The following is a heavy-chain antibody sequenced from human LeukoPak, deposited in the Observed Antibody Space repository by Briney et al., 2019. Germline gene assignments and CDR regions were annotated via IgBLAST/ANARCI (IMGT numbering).Heavy chain of an antibody. D-gene: IGHD2-15*01. Sequence: SETLSLNCAVSGDSINYSRYYWGSIRQAPGKGLEWLGLIYYSGSTSYNPSLKGRITMSVDTSNNQFSLKLRSVTAADSAVYYCARRPPWWQDPGIAVNIWSQGTMVTVSS. J-gene: IGHJ3*02. V-gene: IGHV4-39*01. CDR3: ARRPPWWQDPGIAVNI. CDR2: IYYSGST. CDR1: GDSINYSRYY.